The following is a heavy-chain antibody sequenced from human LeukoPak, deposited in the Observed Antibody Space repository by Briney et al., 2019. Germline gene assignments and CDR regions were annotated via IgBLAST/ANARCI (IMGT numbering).Heavy chain of an antibody. V-gene: IGHV1-69*01. J-gene: IGHJ5*02. Sequence: APVKLSCKPSGGTYSTYVTSWVRQAPRHRREWMGGILTIFGAANYAQKFPGRGTITADEYKSTAYMELSRLRSEDKAVYYCARVNGAMSWFDPWGQGTLVTVSS. D-gene: IGHD7-27*01. CDR1: GGTYSTYV. CDR3: ARVNGAMSWFDP. CDR2: ILTIFGAA.